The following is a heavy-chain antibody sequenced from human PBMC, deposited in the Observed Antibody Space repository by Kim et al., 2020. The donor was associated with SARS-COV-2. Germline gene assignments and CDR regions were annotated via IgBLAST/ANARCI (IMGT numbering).Heavy chain of an antibody. CDR2: IYPGDSDT. V-gene: IGHV5-51*01. D-gene: IGHD3-10*01. CDR1: GYSFTSYW. CDR3: ARSIRGGGLLYYYYGMDV. J-gene: IGHJ6*01. Sequence: GESLKISCKGSGYSFTSYWIGWVRQMPGKGLEWMGIIYPGDSDTRYSPSFQGQVTISADKSISTAYLQWSSLKASDTAMYYCARSIRGGGLLYYYYGMDVWGQGTTVTVYS.